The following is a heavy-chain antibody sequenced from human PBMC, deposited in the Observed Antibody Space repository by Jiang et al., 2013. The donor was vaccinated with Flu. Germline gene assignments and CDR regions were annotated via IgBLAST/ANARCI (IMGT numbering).Heavy chain of an antibody. V-gene: IGHV5-51*01. CDR3: ARREGLSFGYSLGETHSAFDI. CDR2: IYPGDSET. J-gene: IGHJ3*02. D-gene: IGHD5-12*01. Sequence: VQLVESGAEVKKPGESLKISCKGSGYTFTNYWIAWVRQMPGKGLEWMGIIYPGDSETRYSPSFQGQVTISVDKSINIAYLQWTSLKASDTAKYYCARREGLSFGYSLGETHSAFDIWGQGTMVTVSS. CDR1: GYTFTNYW.